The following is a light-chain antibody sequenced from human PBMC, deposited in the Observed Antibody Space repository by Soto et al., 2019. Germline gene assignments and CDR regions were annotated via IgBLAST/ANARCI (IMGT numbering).Light chain of an antibody. V-gene: IGKV2-28*01. CDR1: QSLLLSNGKNY. J-gene: IGKJ2*01. CDR3: MQALQTPYT. CDR2: LGT. Sequence: DIVMTQSPLLLPATPGEAASISCRSSQSLLLSNGKNYLDWYLQKPGQSPQLLIYLGTNRASGVPDRFSGSGSGADVTLIISRVETDDVVVYYCMQALQTPYTFGRGTKLEIK.